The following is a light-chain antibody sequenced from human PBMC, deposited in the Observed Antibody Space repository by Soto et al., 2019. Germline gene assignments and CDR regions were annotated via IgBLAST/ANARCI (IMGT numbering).Light chain of an antibody. CDR3: SSYAGSNNYV. CDR2: EVS. J-gene: IGLJ1*01. CDR1: SSDVGGYNY. Sequence: QSALTQPPSASGSPGQSVTISCTGTSSDVGGYNYVSWYQQHPGKATKLMIYEVSMRPSGVPDRFSGSKSGNTASLTVSGLQAEDEADYYCSSYAGSNNYVFGTGTKVTVL. V-gene: IGLV2-8*01.